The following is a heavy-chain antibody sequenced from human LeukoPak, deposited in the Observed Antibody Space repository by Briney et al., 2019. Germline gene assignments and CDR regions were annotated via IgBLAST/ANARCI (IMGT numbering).Heavy chain of an antibody. V-gene: IGHV4-39*07. D-gene: IGHD3-10*01. CDR3: ARAIRITMVRGNHFDY. CDR2: IYYSGST. Sequence: SETLSLTCTVSGGSISSSSYYWGWIRQPPGKGLEWIGSIYYSGSTYYNPSLKSRVTISVDTSKNQFSLKLSSVTAADTAVYYCARAIRITMVRGNHFDYWGQGTLVTVSS. J-gene: IGHJ4*02. CDR1: GGSISSSSYY.